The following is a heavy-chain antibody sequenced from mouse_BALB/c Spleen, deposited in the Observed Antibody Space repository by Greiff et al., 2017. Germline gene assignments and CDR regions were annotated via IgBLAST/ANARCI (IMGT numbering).Heavy chain of an antibody. CDR3: ARGPVVDYYAMDY. J-gene: IGHJ4*01. D-gene: IGHD1-1*01. CDR2: ISSGGST. V-gene: IGHV5-6-5*01. CDR1: GFTFSSYA. Sequence: EVQLVESGGGLVKPGGSLKLSCAASGFTFSSYAMSWVRQTPEKRLEWVASISSGGSTYYPDSVKGRFTISRDNARNILYLQMSSLRSEDTAMYYCARGPVVDYYAMDYWGQGTSVTVSS.